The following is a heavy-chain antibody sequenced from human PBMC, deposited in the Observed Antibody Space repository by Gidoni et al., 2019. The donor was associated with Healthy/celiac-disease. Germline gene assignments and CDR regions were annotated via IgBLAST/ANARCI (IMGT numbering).Heavy chain of an antibody. Sequence: EVQLVESGGGLVQPGGSLRLSCAASGFTLSSYSMNWVRQAPGKGLEWVSYISSSSSTIYYADSVKGRFTSSRDNAKNSLYLQMNSLRAEDTAVYYCARAPRDYYGSGSYLFDPWGQGTLVTVSS. V-gene: IGHV3-48*04. D-gene: IGHD3-10*01. CDR1: GFTLSSYS. J-gene: IGHJ5*02. CDR3: ARAPRDYYGSGSYLFDP. CDR2: ISSSSSTI.